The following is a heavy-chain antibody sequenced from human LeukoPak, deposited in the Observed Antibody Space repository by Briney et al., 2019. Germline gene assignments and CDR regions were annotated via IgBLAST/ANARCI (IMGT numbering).Heavy chain of an antibody. J-gene: IGHJ5*02. CDR3: AKGVVGATIDWFDP. Sequence: HPGGSLRLSCAASGFTFSSYAMSWLRQAPGKGLEWVSVISDSGGSTYYADSVKGRFTISRDNSKNTLYLQMNSLRAEDTAVYYCAKGVVGATIDWFDPWGQGTLVTVSS. V-gene: IGHV3-23*01. D-gene: IGHD1-26*01. CDR2: ISDSGGST. CDR1: GFTFSSYA.